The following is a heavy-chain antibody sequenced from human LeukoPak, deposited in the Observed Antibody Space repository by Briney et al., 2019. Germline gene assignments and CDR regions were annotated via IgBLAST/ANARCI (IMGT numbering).Heavy chain of an antibody. D-gene: IGHD1-7*01. V-gene: IGHV1-69*04. CDR3: ARSGLELRKNWFDP. CDR1: GGTFSSYA. J-gene: IGHJ5*02. CDR2: IIPILGIA. Sequence: ASVKVSCKASGGTFSSYAISWVRQAPGQGLEWMGRIIPILGIANYAQKFQGRVTITADKSTGTAYMELSSLRSEDTAVYYCARSGLELRKNWFDPWGQGTLVTVSS.